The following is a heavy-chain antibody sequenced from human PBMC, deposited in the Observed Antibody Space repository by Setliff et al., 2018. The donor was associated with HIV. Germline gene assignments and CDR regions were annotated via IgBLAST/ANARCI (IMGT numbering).Heavy chain of an antibody. Sequence: PSETLSLTCTVSDDSISSYYWSWIRQPPGKGLEWIGYIYYTGTTKYNPSLKSRVTMSIDTSKNQFSLKLNTVTAADTALYFCALLEVPLIEGISPALWGQGTLVTVSS. D-gene: IGHD3-22*01. CDR1: DDSISSYY. CDR3: ALLEVPLIEGISPAL. V-gene: IGHV4-59*04. J-gene: IGHJ4*02. CDR2: IYYTGTT.